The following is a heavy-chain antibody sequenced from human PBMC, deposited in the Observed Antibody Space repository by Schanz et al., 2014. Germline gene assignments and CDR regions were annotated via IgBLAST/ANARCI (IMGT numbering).Heavy chain of an antibody. Sequence: EVQLVESEGGLVQPGGSLRLSCEGSGFSFSDYWMGWVRQAPGKGLEWVANIKKDGSENYYADSVKGRFTISRDNSKNPLSLEMTSLRVEDTSLSSFSRWRVGGLNILADDYDIWGQGTEVIVSS. CDR1: GFSFSDYW. V-gene: IGHV3-7*01. CDR3: SRWRVGGLNILADDYDI. J-gene: IGHJ3*02. CDR2: IKKDGSEN. D-gene: IGHD5-12*01.